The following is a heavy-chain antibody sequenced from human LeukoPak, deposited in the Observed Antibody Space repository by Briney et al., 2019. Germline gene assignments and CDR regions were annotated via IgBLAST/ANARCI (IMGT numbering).Heavy chain of an antibody. CDR1: GYTFTNYY. Sequence: ASVKVSCKASGYTFTNYYMHWVRQAPGQGLEWMGVINPSGGSTSYAQKFQGRVTMTRDTSTSTVYMELSSLRSEDTAVYYCARWSGLAYCGGDCYPNWDYYDSSGYSFDYWGQGTLVTVSS. CDR3: ARWSGLAYCGGDCYPNWDYYDSSGYSFDY. V-gene: IGHV1-46*01. J-gene: IGHJ4*02. D-gene: IGHD2-21*02. CDR2: INPSGGST.